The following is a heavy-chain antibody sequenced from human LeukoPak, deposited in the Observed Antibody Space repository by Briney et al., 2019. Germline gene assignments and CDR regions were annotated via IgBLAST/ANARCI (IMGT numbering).Heavy chain of an antibody. CDR2: IKSKTDGGTT. CDR3: TTYYGDYDWYFDL. Sequence: PGGSLRLSCAASGFTFSNAWMSWVRQAPGKGLEWVGRIKSKTDGGTTDYAAPVKGRFTISRDDSKNTLYLQMNSLKTEDTAVYYCTTYYGDYDWYFDLWGRGTLVTVSS. J-gene: IGHJ2*01. D-gene: IGHD4-17*01. V-gene: IGHV3-15*01. CDR1: GFTFSNAW.